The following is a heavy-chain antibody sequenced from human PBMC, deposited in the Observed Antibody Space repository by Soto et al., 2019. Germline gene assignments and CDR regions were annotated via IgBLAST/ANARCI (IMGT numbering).Heavy chain of an antibody. CDR1: VGSISGYY. V-gene: IGHV4-4*07. J-gene: IGHJ4*02. CDR3: AREPLPHSYFDF. Sequence: QVQLHEWGPGLVKPSENLSLACTVSVGSISGYYWSWIRQAAGKGPKWIGRMYNSERTTYNPTLKSRVTMPTDTAKTQFALNLISVTAAGTSVYFCAREPLPHSYFDFWGRGALVTDSS. CDR2: MYNSERT.